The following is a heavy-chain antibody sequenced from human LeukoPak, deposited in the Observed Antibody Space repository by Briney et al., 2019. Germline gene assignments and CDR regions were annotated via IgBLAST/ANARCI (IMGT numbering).Heavy chain of an antibody. Sequence: PGGSLRLSCAASGFTFSDYAMSWVRQAPGKGLEWVSTISGSSISTYYADSVKGRFTISRDNSKNTLFLQMNSLRAEDTAIYYCAKVLVGDDYGDYVFDYWGQGTLVTVSS. CDR1: GFTFSDYA. V-gene: IGHV3-23*01. CDR3: AKVLVGDDYGDYVFDY. D-gene: IGHD4-17*01. J-gene: IGHJ4*02. CDR2: ISGSSIST.